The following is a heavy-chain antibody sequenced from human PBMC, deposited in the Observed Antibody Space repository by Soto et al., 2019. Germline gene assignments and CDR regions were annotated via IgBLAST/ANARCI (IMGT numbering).Heavy chain of an antibody. CDR1: GYTFTSYG. CDR3: AKTGDVYYYYYMDV. J-gene: IGHJ6*03. CDR2: ISAYNGNT. Sequence: ASVKVSCKASGYTFTSYGISWVRQAPGQGLEWMGWISAYNGNTNYAQKLQGRVTMTTDTSTSTAYMELRSLRSDDTAVYYCAKTGDVYYYYYMDVWGKGTTVTVSS. V-gene: IGHV1-18*01.